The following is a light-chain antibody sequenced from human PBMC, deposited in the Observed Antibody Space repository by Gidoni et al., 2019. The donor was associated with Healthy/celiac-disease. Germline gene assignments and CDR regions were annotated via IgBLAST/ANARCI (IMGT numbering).Light chain of an antibody. J-gene: IGLJ1*01. CDR2: DVS. V-gene: IGLV2-14*03. Sequence: QSALTQPASVSGSPGQSITISCPGTSSDVGGYNLVSWYQQHPGKAPNVMIYDVSNRPSGVSNRFSGSKSGNTASLTISGLQAEDEADYYCSSYTSSSTYVFGTGTKVTVL. CDR3: SSYTSSSTYV. CDR1: SSDVGGYNL.